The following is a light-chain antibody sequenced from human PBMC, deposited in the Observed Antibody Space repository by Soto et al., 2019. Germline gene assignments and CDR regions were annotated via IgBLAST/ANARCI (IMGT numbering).Light chain of an antibody. CDR3: ATWDGSLRV. CDR2: GNS. V-gene: IGLV1-40*01. Sequence: QSVLTQPPSVSGAPGQRVTISCTGSSSNIGAGYDVHWYQQLPGTAPKLLISGNSNRPSGVPDRFSGSKSGTSASLAISGLQSDDEADYYCATWDGSLRVFGTGTKVTVL. J-gene: IGLJ1*01. CDR1: SSNIGAGYD.